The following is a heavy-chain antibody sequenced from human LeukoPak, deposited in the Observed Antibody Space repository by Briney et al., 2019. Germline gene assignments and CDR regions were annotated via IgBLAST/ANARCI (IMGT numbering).Heavy chain of an antibody. CDR3: ARLTIAANAFDI. Sequence: NSSETLSLTCTVSGGSISSSSYYWGWIRQPPGKGLEWIGSIYYSGSTYYNPSLKSRVPISVDTSKNHFSLRLSSVTAADTAMFYCARLTIAANAFDIWGQGTMVTVSS. J-gene: IGHJ3*02. D-gene: IGHD2-15*01. CDR1: GGSISSSSYY. CDR2: IYYSGST. V-gene: IGHV4-39*02.